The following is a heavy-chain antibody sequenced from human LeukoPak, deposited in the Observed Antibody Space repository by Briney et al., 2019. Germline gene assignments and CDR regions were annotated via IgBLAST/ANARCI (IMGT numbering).Heavy chain of an antibody. CDR2: ISGSGDST. J-gene: IGHJ4*02. D-gene: IGHD1-26*01. Sequence: PGGSLRLSCAASGFTFSSYSMNWVRQAPGKGLEWVSAISGSGDSTYYADSVKGRFTISRDNSKNTLYLQMNSLRAEDTAVYYCAREGGYSGSYRDCYFDYWGQGTLVTVSS. V-gene: IGHV3-23*01. CDR3: AREGGYSGSYRDCYFDY. CDR1: GFTFSSYS.